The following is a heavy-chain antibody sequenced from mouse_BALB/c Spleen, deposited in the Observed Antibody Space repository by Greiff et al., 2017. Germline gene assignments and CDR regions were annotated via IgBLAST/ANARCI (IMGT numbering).Heavy chain of an antibody. V-gene: IGHV14-3*02. CDR1: GFNIKDTY. CDR2: IDPANGNT. D-gene: IGHD2-4*01. CDR3: ARNDYGGFAY. J-gene: IGHJ3*01. Sequence: EVQRVESGAELVKPGASVKLSCTASGFNIKDTYMHWVKQRPEQGLEWIGRIDPANGNTKYDPKFQGKATITADTSSNTAYLQLSSLTSEDTAVYYCARNDYGGFAYWGQGTLVTVSA.